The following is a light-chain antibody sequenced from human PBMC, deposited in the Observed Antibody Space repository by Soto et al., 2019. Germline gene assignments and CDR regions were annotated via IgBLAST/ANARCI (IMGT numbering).Light chain of an antibody. CDR3: QQYDISPRT. J-gene: IGKJ1*01. CDR1: QSVSSSY. V-gene: IGKV3-20*01. CDR2: GAS. Sequence: EIVLTQSPGTLSLSPGERVTLSCRASQSVSSSYLAWYQQKPGQAPRLLIYGASNRATGIPDRFSGSGSGTDFTLTISRLEPEDFAVYYCQQYDISPRTFGQGTKVEIK.